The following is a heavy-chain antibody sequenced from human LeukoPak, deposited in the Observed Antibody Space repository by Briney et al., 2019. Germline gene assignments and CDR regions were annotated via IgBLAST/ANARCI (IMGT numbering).Heavy chain of an antibody. D-gene: IGHD3-9*01. CDR3: ARGRYVDDAFDI. CDR1: GYTFIGYY. V-gene: IGHV1-2*02. Sequence: GASVKVSCKASGYTFIGYYIHWVRQAPGQGLEWMGWINPNSGGTNYAQKFQGRVIMTRDTSISTAYMELSRLRSDDTAVYYCARGRYVDDAFDIWGQGTMVTVSS. CDR2: INPNSGGT. J-gene: IGHJ3*02.